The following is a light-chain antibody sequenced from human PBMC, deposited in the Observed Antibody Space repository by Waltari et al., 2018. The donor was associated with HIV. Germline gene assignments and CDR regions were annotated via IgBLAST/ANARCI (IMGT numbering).Light chain of an antibody. CDR2: SSN. CDR3: AAWDDSLSGYV. V-gene: IGLV1-47*01. CDR1: SSNIGSSY. Sequence: QPVLTQPPSASGTPGPRVTIPCSGSSSNIGSSYVYWYQQVPGTAPKLLIYSSNHRPSGVPDRFSGSKSGTSASLAISGLRSEDEADYYCAAWDDSLSGYVFGTGTKVTVL. J-gene: IGLJ1*01.